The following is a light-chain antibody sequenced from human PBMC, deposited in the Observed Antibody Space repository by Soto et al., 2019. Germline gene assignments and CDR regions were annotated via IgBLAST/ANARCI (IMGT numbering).Light chain of an antibody. V-gene: IGKV3-20*01. CDR1: QSLTATY. CDR3: QQYPRSVWT. J-gene: IGKJ1*01. CDR2: STS. Sequence: EIVLAQSPATLSLSPGEKATLSCRASQSLTATYSAWHQQKPGQPPRLLIHSTSVRATGIPDRFVGSGSGPDCTLTISRVETGDFSVYECQQYPRSVWTFGQGTKVDIK.